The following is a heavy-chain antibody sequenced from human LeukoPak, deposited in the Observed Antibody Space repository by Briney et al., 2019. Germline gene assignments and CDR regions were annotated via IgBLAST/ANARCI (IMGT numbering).Heavy chain of an antibody. D-gene: IGHD3-9*01. CDR3: ARGEVYDINDY. V-gene: IGHV4-34*01. CDR2: INHSGST. J-gene: IGHJ4*02. CDR1: GGFFSGYY. Sequence: SETLSLTCAVYGGFFSGYYWSWIRQPPGKGLEWIGGINHSGSTNYNPSLKSRVTISVDTSKNQLSLKLSSVTAADTAVYYCARGEVYDINDYWGQGTLVTVSS.